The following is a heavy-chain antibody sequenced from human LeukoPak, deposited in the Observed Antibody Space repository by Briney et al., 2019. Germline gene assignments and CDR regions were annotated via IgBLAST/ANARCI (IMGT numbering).Heavy chain of an antibody. CDR2: ITPGAGT. J-gene: IGHJ4*02. Sequence: GGSLRLSCAAFEFTFSKFAMSWVRQAPGKGLEWVSFITPGAGTYYADSVKGRFTISRDNSKNTLYLQMNSLRAEDTAVYYCANPKGGYSYGPVGWGQGTLVTVSS. CDR1: EFTFSKFA. D-gene: IGHD5-18*01. CDR3: ANPKGGYSYGPVG. V-gene: IGHV3-23*01.